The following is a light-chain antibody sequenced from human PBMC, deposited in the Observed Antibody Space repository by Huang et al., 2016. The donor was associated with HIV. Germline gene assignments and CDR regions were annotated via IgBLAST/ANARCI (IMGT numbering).Light chain of an antibody. CDR1: QDISSY. V-gene: IGKV1-27*01. CDR2: GAS. J-gene: IGKJ3*01. CDR3: QKYNNAPPT. Sequence: DIQMTQSPSSLSASVGDRITITCRASQDISSYLAWYQQKPGKVPKILLYGASALQSGVPSRFSGGGSGTDVTLTISSLQPEDVATYYCQKYNNAPPTFGPGTKVHI.